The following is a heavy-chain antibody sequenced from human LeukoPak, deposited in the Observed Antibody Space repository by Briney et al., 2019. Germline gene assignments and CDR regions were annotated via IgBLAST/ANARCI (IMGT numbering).Heavy chain of an antibody. Sequence: GGSLRLSCAASGFTFSSYWMSWVRQAPGKGLEWVANIKEDGSEKNYVDFVKGRFTISRDNAENSVYLQMNSLRAEDTAVYYCARDKRRDFPPLTGYYDAYDHWGQGTLVSVSS. D-gene: IGHD3-9*01. J-gene: IGHJ4*02. CDR3: ARDKRRDFPPLTGYYDAYDH. CDR2: IKEDGSEK. CDR1: GFTFSSYW. V-gene: IGHV3-7*01.